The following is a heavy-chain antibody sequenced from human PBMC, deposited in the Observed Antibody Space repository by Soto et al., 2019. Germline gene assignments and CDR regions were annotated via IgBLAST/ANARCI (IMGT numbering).Heavy chain of an antibody. J-gene: IGHJ6*02. CDR1: GFTFRSYG. CDR3: ARDRLVPYGYGMDV. CDR2: IWFDGSKK. D-gene: IGHD2-2*01. V-gene: IGHV3-33*01. Sequence: QMQLVESGGGVVQPGRSLRLSCAASGFTFRSYGIHWVRQAPGKGLEWVALIWFDGSKKYYVDSVKGRFAVSRVNSKNTLSLPMNSLRVEDTAVYYSARDRLVPYGYGMDVWGQGTTVTVSS.